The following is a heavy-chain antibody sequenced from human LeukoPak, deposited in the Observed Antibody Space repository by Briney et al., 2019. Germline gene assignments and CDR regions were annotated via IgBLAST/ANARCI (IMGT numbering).Heavy chain of an antibody. J-gene: IGHJ6*03. CDR3: AREVATYDYYYYMDV. CDR2: INWNGDST. CDR1: GFTFDDYG. D-gene: IGHD5-12*01. V-gene: IGHV3-20*01. Sequence: GGSLRLSCAASGFTFDDYGMSWVRQAPGKGLEWVSNINWNGDSTGYADSVKGRFTISRDNGKNSLYLQMNSLRAEDTAFYCAREVATYDYYYYMDVWGKGTTVTVSS.